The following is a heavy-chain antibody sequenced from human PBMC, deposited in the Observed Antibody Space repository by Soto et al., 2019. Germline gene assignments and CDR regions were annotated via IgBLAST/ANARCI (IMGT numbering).Heavy chain of an antibody. J-gene: IGHJ4*02. CDR1: GGTFSSYA. V-gene: IGHV1-69*13. D-gene: IGHD3-22*01. Sequence: SVKVSCKASGGTFSSYAISWVRQAPGQGLEWMGGIIPIFGTANYAQKFQGRVTITADESTSTAYMELSSLRSEDTAVYYCAINTYYYDSSGYQNDYWGQGTLVTVSS. CDR2: IIPIFGTA. CDR3: AINTYYYDSSGYQNDY.